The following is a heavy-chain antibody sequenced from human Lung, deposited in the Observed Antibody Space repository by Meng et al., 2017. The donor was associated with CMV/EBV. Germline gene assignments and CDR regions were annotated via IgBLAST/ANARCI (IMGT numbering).Heavy chain of an antibody. Sequence: SGYTVTSYSITWVRQAPGQGLQWVGWINAYNINTNYAQKLQGRVTMTTDTSTSTAYMELRSLRSDDTAIYYCARARFYDTTANWFDPWGQGTLVTVSS. D-gene: IGHD2/OR15-2a*01. CDR2: INAYNINT. J-gene: IGHJ5*02. V-gene: IGHV1-18*01. CDR3: ARARFYDTTANWFDP. CDR1: GYTVTSYS.